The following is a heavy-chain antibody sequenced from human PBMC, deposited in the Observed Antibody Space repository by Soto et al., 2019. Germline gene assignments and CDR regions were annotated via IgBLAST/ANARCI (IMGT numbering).Heavy chain of an antibody. D-gene: IGHD5-18*01. CDR1: GGTFSSYA. CDR2: IIPIFGTA. J-gene: IGHJ6*02. V-gene: IGHV1-69*13. Sequence: SVKVSCKASGGTFSSYAISWVRQAPGQGLEWMGGIIPIFGTANYAQKFQGRVTITADESTSTAYMELSSLRSEDTAVYYCARERMEDIQLWLPAQKAYYYYGMDVWGQGTTVTVSS. CDR3: ARERMEDIQLWLPAQKAYYYYGMDV.